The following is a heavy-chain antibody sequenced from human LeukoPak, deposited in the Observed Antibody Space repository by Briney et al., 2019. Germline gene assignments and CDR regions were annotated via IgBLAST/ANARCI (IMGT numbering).Heavy chain of an antibody. J-gene: IGHJ4*02. D-gene: IGHD3-22*01. CDR1: GGSISGNYY. CDR2: IYTSGST. V-gene: IGHV4-61*02. Sequence: PSETLSLTCTVSGGSISGNYYWSWIRQPAGKGLEWIGRIYTSGSTNYSPSLKSRVTISVDTSKNQFSLKLTSVTAADTAVYFCARVHYYESSGYILDYWGQGTLVTVSS. CDR3: ARVHYYESSGYILDY.